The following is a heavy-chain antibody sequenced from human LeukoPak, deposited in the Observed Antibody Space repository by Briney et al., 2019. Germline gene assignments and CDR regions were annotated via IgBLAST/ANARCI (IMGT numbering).Heavy chain of an antibody. Sequence: PSETLSLTCTVSGGSISSSSYYWSWIRQPPGKGLEWIGYIYYSGSTNYNPSLKSRVTISVDTSKNQFSLKLSSVTAADTAVYYCASGVEMAATSWFDPWGQGTLVTVSS. V-gene: IGHV4-61*05. CDR1: GGSISSSSYY. CDR3: ASGVEMAATSWFDP. CDR2: IYYSGST. D-gene: IGHD5-24*01. J-gene: IGHJ5*02.